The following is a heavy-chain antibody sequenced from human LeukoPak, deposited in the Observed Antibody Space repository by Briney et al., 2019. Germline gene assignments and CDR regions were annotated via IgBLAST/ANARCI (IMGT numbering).Heavy chain of an antibody. D-gene: IGHD7-27*01. Sequence: ASVNVSCKASGYTFTDYDFNWVRQAPGQGLEWMGWMKSNNGHTGYAQKFQGRVTMTRDTSISTAYMELSSLTFEDTAVYYCARGPPNWGMVGYWGQGTLVTVSS. J-gene: IGHJ4*02. V-gene: IGHV1-8*01. CDR3: ARGPPNWGMVGY. CDR1: GYTFTDYD. CDR2: MKSNNGHT.